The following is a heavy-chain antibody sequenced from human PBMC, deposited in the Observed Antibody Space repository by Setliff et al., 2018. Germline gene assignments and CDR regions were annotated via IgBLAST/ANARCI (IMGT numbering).Heavy chain of an antibody. CDR2: IQGTGNT. J-gene: IGHJ4*02. CDR3: AGTPARGTTWLSPFDY. D-gene: IGHD3-9*01. Sequence: LSLTCTVTGGSFDSGTHYWSWIRQPAGKVPEWIGLIQGTGNTNYNPSLQSRATISIDTSKNQISLKITSVTAADTALYSCAGTPARGTTWLSPFDYWGQGIQGTVS. CDR1: GGSFDSGTHY. V-gene: IGHV4-61*02.